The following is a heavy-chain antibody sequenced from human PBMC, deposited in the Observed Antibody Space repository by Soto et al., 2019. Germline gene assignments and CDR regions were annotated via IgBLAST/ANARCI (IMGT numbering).Heavy chain of an antibody. V-gene: IGHV1-69*04. D-gene: IGHD6-6*01. Sequence: SVKVSCKASGGTFSSYAISWVRQAPGQGLEWMGRIIPIFGIANYAQKFQGRVTITADKSTSTAYMELSSLRSEDTAVYYCAVSSIAARPVDYWGQGTLVTVSS. CDR1: GGTFSSYA. CDR3: AVSSIAARPVDY. CDR2: IIPIFGIA. J-gene: IGHJ4*02.